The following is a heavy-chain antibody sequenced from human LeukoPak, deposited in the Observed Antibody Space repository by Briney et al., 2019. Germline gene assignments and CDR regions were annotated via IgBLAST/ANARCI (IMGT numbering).Heavy chain of an antibody. V-gene: IGHV3-33*01. CDR3: ARARVRGVFPY. Sequence: SGRSLRLSCAASGFIFRSYGMHWVRQAPGKGLEWVAGIRYDGSNKYYVDSVKGRFTISRDNSKNTLYLQMNSLRAEDTAVYYCARARVRGVFPYWGPGTLVTVSS. J-gene: IGHJ4*02. D-gene: IGHD3-10*01. CDR1: GFIFRSYG. CDR2: IRYDGSNK.